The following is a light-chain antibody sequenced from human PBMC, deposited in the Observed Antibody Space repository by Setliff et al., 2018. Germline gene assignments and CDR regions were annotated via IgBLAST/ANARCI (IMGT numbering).Light chain of an antibody. CDR3: SAYTSSSTYV. Sequence: QSALAQPASVSGSPGQSITISCSGTIGDVGAYDFVSWYQHHPGKAPKLMIYEVTNRPSGISNRFSGSKSGNSASLIISGLQAEDEADYYCSAYTSSSTYVFGTGTKVTVL. J-gene: IGLJ1*01. V-gene: IGLV2-14*01. CDR2: EVT. CDR1: IGDVGAYDF.